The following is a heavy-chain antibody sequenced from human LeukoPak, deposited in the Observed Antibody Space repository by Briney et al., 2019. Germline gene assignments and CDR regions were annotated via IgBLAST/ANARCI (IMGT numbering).Heavy chain of an antibody. CDR2: INTNSGDT. CDR1: GYTLTGYY. D-gene: IGHD3-10*01. V-gene: IGHV1-2*02. CDR3: ARDSGFYGSGTYSLGYWYFHL. Sequence: ASVKVSCKASGYTLTGYYMHWVRQAPGQGLEWMGWINTNSGDTHYARNFQGRVTLTRDTSISTAYMELSSLRSDDTAVYYCARDSGFYGSGTYSLGYWYFHLWGRGTLVTVSS. J-gene: IGHJ2*01.